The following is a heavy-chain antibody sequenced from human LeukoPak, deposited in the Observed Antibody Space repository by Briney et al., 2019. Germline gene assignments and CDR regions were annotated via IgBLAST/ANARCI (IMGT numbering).Heavy chain of an antibody. CDR2: ISGSGGST. D-gene: IGHD3-10*01. V-gene: IGHV3-23*01. J-gene: IGHJ5*02. Sequence: PGGSLRLSCAASGFTFSSYGMSWVRQAPGKGLEWVSAISGSGGSTYYADSVKGRFTISRDNSKNTLYLQMNSLRAEDTAVYYCAKDVGSYGSGSVNWFDPWGQGTLVTVSS. CDR3: AKDVGSYGSGSVNWFDP. CDR1: GFTFSSYG.